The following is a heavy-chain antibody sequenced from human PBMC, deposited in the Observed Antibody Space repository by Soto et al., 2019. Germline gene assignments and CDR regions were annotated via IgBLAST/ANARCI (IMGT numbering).Heavy chain of an antibody. V-gene: IGHV3-33*01. D-gene: IGHD2-15*01. CDR3: ARDPGVVVVAATNSGAPFDY. Sequence: GGSLRLSCAASGFTFSSYGMHWVRQAPGKGLEWVAVIWYDGSNKYYADSVKGRFTISRDNSKNTLYLQMNSLRAEDTAVYYCARDPGVVVVAATNSGAPFDYWGQGTLVTVSS. CDR2: IWYDGSNK. J-gene: IGHJ4*02. CDR1: GFTFSSYG.